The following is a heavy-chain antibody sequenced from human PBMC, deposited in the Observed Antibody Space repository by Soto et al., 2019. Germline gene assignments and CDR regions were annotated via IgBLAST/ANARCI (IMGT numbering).Heavy chain of an antibody. J-gene: IGHJ4*02. CDR2: ISSGSRNI. D-gene: IGHD2-15*01. V-gene: IGHV3-21*01. CDR1: GFAFRSYN. Sequence: EVQLVESGGGLVKPGGSLTLSCAASGFAFRSYNMNWVRQAPGKGLEWVASISSGSRNIYYADSVKGRFTISRDNAKNSLFLQMASLRAEDSAIYYCASATVVAATFDFGGQGTLVTVSS. CDR3: ASATVVAATFDF.